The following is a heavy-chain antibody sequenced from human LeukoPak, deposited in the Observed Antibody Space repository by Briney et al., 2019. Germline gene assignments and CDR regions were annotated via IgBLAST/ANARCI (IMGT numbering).Heavy chain of an antibody. CDR1: GFTFSSYS. D-gene: IGHD5-24*01. Sequence: SGGSLRLSCAASGFTFSSYSMNWVRQAPGKGLEWVSSISSSSSYIYYADSVKGRFTISRDNVKNSLYLQMNSLRAEDTAIYYCTRVGYIDEGIDYWGQGTLVTVSS. CDR2: ISSSSSYI. CDR3: TRVGYIDEGIDY. V-gene: IGHV3-21*06. J-gene: IGHJ4*02.